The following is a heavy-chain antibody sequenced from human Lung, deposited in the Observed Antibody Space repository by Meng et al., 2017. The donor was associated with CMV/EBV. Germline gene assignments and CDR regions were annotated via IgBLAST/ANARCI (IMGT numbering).Heavy chain of an antibody. Sequence: SXXTSGYTFRTYVMHWVRQAPGKGLEWVAVTSSDGSRKYYADFVKGRFTISRDNSKNTLYLQLNSLRTEDTAVYYCARDQKEEGDNWFDPWGQGTLVTVSS. CDR1: GYTFRTYV. V-gene: IGHV3-30*04. J-gene: IGHJ5*02. CDR2: TSSDGSRK. CDR3: ARDQKEEGDNWFDP.